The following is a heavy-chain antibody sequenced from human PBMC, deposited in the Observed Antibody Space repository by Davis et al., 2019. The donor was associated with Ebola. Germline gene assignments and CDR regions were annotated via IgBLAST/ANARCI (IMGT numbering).Heavy chain of an antibody. CDR1: GYTFTGYN. CDR3: ARGRMTTVTPFDY. Sequence: ASVKVSCKASGYTFTGYNIHWVRQAPGHGLEWMGRVISNSGGTNYAQNFQGRVTMSRDTSISTAYMELSRLTSDDTAVYYCARGRMTTVTPFDYWGQGTLVTFSS. D-gene: IGHD4-17*01. V-gene: IGHV1-2*06. J-gene: IGHJ4*02. CDR2: VISNSGGT.